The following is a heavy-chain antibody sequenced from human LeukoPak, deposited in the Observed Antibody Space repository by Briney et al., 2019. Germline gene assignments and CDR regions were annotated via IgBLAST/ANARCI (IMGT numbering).Heavy chain of an antibody. CDR3: AILPPTRRIAVAGTKDYFDY. CDR2: IIPIFGTA. D-gene: IGHD6-19*01. J-gene: IGHJ4*02. V-gene: IGHV1-69*05. CDR1: GGTFSSYA. Sequence: ASVKVSCKASGGTFSSYAISWVRQAPGQGLEWMGGIIPIFGTANYAQKLQGRVTMTTDTSTSTAYMELRSLRSDDTAVYYCAILPPTRRIAVAGTKDYFDYWGQGTLVTVSS.